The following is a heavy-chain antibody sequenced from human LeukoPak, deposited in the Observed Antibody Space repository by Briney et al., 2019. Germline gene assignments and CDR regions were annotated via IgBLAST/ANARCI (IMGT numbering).Heavy chain of an antibody. CDR2: INSDGSST. CDR1: GFTFSSYW. Sequence: GGSLRLSCAASGFTFSSYWMHWVRQAPGKGLVWVSRINSDGSSTSYADSVKGRFTISRDNAKNTLYLQMNSLRAEDTAVYYCARSGSYYAPLDYWGQGTLVTVSS. CDR3: ARSGSYYAPLDY. V-gene: IGHV3-74*01. J-gene: IGHJ4*02. D-gene: IGHD1-26*01.